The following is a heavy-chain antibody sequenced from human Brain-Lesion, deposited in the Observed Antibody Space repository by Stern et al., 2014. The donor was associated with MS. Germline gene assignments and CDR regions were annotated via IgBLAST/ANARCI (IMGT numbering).Heavy chain of an antibody. CDR2: IYYSGNT. CDR1: GGSVSSTSYA. V-gene: IGHV4-39*01. Sequence: QLVQSGPGLVKPSETLSLTCTVAGGSVSSTSYAWAWIRQPPGKGLEWIGTIYYSGNTYYSPSLKSRLTLSLDTSKKQISLHLGSVPAADTAVYYCAGEEDIRYCSGGSCTGNWFDPWGQGTLVTVSS. CDR3: AGEEDIRYCSGGSCTGNWFDP. J-gene: IGHJ5*02. D-gene: IGHD2-15*01.